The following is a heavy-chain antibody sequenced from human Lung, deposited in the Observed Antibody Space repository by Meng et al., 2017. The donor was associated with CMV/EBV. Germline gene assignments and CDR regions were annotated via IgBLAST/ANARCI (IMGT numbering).Heavy chain of an antibody. V-gene: IGHV1-2*02. Sequence: ASVKVSXKASAYTFIGYNMHWVRQAPGQGLEWVGWVNPNSGVTGYAQKFLGRVTMTSDTSITTAYMELTRLTYDDTAVYYCARHFPSGLDGFDIWGQGTVVXVSS. J-gene: IGHJ3*02. CDR1: AYTFIGYN. D-gene: IGHD3-3*02. CDR3: ARHFPSGLDGFDI. CDR2: VNPNSGVT.